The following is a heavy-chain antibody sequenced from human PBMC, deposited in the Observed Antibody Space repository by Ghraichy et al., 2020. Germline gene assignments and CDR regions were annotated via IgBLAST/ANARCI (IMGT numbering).Heavy chain of an antibody. V-gene: IGHV4-61*01. J-gene: IGHJ6*02. CDR1: GGSVSSGRYY. D-gene: IGHD6-13*01. CDR2: IYYSGST. Sequence: SETLSLTCTVSGGSVSSGRYYWSWIRQPPGKGLEWIGYIYYSGSTNYNPSLKSRVTISVDTSKNQFSLKLSSVTAADTAVYYCARVGSSWYYYYYGMDVWGQGTTVTVSS. CDR3: ARVGSSWYYYYYGMDV.